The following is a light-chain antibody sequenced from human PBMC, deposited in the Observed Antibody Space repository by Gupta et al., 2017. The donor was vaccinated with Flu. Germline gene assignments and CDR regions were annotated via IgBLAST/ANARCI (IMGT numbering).Light chain of an antibody. Sequence: EIVLAQSPVTLSLSPGESAALSCRASQSVNNNLAWYQQKPGQAPRLLIYGTSTRATGIPARFSGSGSGTEFTLTISSLQSEDFAVYHCQQYDNWPRTFGQGTKVEIK. CDR3: QQYDNWPRT. CDR1: QSVNNN. V-gene: IGKV3-15*01. CDR2: GTS. J-gene: IGKJ1*01.